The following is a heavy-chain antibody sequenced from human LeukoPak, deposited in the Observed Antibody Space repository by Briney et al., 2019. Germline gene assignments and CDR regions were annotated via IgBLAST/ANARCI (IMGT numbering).Heavy chain of an antibody. J-gene: IGHJ4*02. D-gene: IGHD1-26*01. V-gene: IGHV3-53*01. CDR1: GFTVSSNY. CDR2: IYANGNT. CDR3: ARGSKYSGSYSGGFDY. Sequence: GGSLRLSCAASGFTVSSNYMSWVRQAPGKGLEWVSVIYANGNTYYADSMQGRLTISRDKSKNTVFLQMNSLRAEDTAMYYCARGSKYSGSYSGGFDYWGQGTLVTVSS.